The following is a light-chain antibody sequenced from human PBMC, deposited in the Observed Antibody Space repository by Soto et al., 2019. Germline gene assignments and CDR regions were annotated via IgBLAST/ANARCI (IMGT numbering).Light chain of an antibody. V-gene: IGKV1-27*01. CDR1: QDIGNF. Sequence: ILITPSPVPPSSFFGDRGTNTFRASQDIGNFLAWYQQKPGKVPKLLIYAASTLQSGVPSRFSGSGSGTDFTLTISSLQPEDVATYYCQKCKVAPFTFGGGTKVDIK. CDR2: AAS. CDR3: QKCKVAPFT. J-gene: IGKJ4*01.